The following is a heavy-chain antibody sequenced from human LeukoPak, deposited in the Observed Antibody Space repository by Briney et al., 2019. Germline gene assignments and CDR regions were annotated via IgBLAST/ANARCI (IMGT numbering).Heavy chain of an antibody. J-gene: IGHJ6*02. Sequence: GESLKISCQGSGYSFSSYWIDWVRQMPGKGLEWMGIIYPGDSDTRYSPSFQGQVTISADKSISTAYLQWSSLKASDTAMYYCASTKSPLPADYGDYDYYYGMDVWGQGTTVTVSS. CDR2: IYPGDSDT. D-gene: IGHD4-17*01. V-gene: IGHV5-51*01. CDR1: GYSFSSYW. CDR3: ASTKSPLPADYGDYDYYYGMDV.